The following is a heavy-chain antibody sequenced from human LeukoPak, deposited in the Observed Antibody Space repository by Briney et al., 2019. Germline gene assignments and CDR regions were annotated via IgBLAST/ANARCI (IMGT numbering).Heavy chain of an antibody. J-gene: IGHJ4*02. V-gene: IGHV3-23*01. CDR1: GFTFSSYG. CDR3: AKDGKTRNWNYFQAKPVY. Sequence: GGSLRLSCAASGFTFSSYGMSWVRQAPGKGLEWVSGISGSGSGTYYADSVKGRFTISRDNSKNTLYLQMNSLRAEDTAVYYCAKDGKTRNWNYFQAKPVYWGQGTLVTVSS. D-gene: IGHD1-7*01. CDR2: ISGSGSGT.